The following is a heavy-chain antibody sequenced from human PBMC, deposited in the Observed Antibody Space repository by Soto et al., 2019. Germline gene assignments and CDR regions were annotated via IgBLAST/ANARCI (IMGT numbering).Heavy chain of an antibody. D-gene: IGHD2-21*02. CDR3: ARAVGHIVVVTAIQFFDY. V-gene: IGHV4-30-4*01. CDR2: IYYSGST. J-gene: IGHJ4*02. Sequence: SETLPLTCTVSGGSSSSGDYYWSWIRQPPGKGLEWIGYIYYSGSTYYNPSLKSRVTISVDTSKNQFSLKLSSVTAADTAVYYCARAVGHIVVVTAIQFFDYWGQGTLVTVSS. CDR1: GGSSSSGDYY.